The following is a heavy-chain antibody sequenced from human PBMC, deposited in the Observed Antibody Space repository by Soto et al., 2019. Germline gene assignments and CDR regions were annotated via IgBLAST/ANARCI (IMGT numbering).Heavy chain of an antibody. CDR2: ISGYDGNT. CDR3: ARVRRVGEGGWFDT. Sequence: QVQLVQSGAEGKKPGASVKVSCKASGYTFRSYGLSWVRQAPGQGLEWMGWISGYDGNTHYVQKLKGRVTMTTDTSTSTGYLELRSLRSDDPAVYYCARVRRVGEGGWFDTWGQGTLVTVS. J-gene: IGHJ5*02. D-gene: IGHD3-10*01. V-gene: IGHV1-18*01. CDR1: GYTFRSYG.